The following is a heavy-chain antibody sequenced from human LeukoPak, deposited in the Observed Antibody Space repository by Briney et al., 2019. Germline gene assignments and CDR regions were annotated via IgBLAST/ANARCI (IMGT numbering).Heavy chain of an antibody. CDR1: GGSIGGDY. V-gene: IGHV4-59*08. Sequence: SETLSLTCTVSGGSIGGDYWTWIRQPPGRGLQYIGYIYHTGATNYNPSLKSRVTMSVETSKNQFSLKLNSVTAADTAVYFCAKYGKSGWSIDNWGQGTLVTVSS. D-gene: IGHD6-19*01. CDR2: IYHTGAT. J-gene: IGHJ4*02. CDR3: AKYGKSGWSIDN.